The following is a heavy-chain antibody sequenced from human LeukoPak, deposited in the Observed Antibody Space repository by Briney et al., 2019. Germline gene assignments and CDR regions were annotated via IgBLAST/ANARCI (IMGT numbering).Heavy chain of an antibody. Sequence: PSETLSLTCTVSGGSISSGSYYWSWIRQPAGKGLEWIGSIYYSGSTYYNPSLKSRVTISVDTSKNQFSLKLSSVTAADTAVYYCARVDGYSYGYVFDYWGQGTLVTVSS. V-gene: IGHV4-39*07. CDR3: ARVDGYSYGYVFDY. J-gene: IGHJ4*02. CDR2: IYYSGST. D-gene: IGHD5-18*01. CDR1: GGSISSGSYY.